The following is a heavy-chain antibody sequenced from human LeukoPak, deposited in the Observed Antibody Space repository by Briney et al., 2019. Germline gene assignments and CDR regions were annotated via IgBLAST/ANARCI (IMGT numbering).Heavy chain of an antibody. Sequence: PSETLSLTCTVSGGSISSYYWSWIRQPPGKGLEWIGYIYYSGSTNYNPSLKSRVTISVDTSKNQFSLKLSSVTAADTAVYYCARTIVVVPAAMWNYYYYMDVWGKGTTVTVSS. D-gene: IGHD2-2*01. V-gene: IGHV4-59*01. CDR1: GGSISSYY. J-gene: IGHJ6*03. CDR3: ARTIVVVPAAMWNYYYYMDV. CDR2: IYYSGST.